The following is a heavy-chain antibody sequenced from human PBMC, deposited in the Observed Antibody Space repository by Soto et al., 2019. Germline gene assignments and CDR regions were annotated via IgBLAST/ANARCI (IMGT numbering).Heavy chain of an antibody. V-gene: IGHV4-59*01. D-gene: IGHD3-3*01. J-gene: IGHJ5*02. CDR2: ISYSGST. CDR3: ATLTYTISGSWFDP. Sequence: SETLSLTCTVSGGSISSYYWSWIRQPPGKGLEWIGYISYSGSTNYNPSLKSRITISVDTSKNQFSLKLSSVTAADTAVYYCATLTYTISGSWFDPWGQGTLVTVSS. CDR1: GGSISSYY.